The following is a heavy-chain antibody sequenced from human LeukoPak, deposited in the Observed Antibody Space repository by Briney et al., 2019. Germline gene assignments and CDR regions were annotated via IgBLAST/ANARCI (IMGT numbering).Heavy chain of an antibody. CDR1: GFTFSSYS. Sequence: GGSLRLSCAASGFTFSSYSMNWVRQAPGKGLEWVSYISSSSSSTIYYADSVKGRFTISRDNAKNSLYLQMNSLRAEDTAVYYCARAMVRGKPQQPFDPWGQGTLVTVSS. V-gene: IGHV3-48*01. CDR3: ARAMVRGKPQQPFDP. J-gene: IGHJ5*02. CDR2: ISSSSSSTI. D-gene: IGHD3-10*01.